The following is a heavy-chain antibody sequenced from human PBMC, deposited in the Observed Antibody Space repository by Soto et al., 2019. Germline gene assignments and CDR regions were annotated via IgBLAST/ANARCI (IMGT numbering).Heavy chain of an antibody. CDR2: INSDGSST. V-gene: IGHV3-74*01. D-gene: IGHD5-12*01. CDR3: ARDLLLSCGYDLNAFDI. J-gene: IGHJ3*02. CDR1: GFTFSSYW. Sequence: GGSLRLSCAASGFTFSSYWMHWVRQAPGKGLVWVSRINSDGSSTSYADSVKGRFTISRDNAKNTLYLQMNSLRAEDTAVYYCARDLLLSCGYDLNAFDIWGQGTMVTVSS.